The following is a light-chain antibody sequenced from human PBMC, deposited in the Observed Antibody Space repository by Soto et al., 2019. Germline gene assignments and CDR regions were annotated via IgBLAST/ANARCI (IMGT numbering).Light chain of an antibody. CDR3: QQRSRGLT. Sequence: EIILTQSPATLSLSPGERATLSCRASQSVSSYLAWYQQKPGQAPRLLIYDASNRATGIPARFSGSRSGTDFTLTISSLEPEDSAVYYCQQRSRGLTFGGGPKVEI. V-gene: IGKV3-11*01. CDR2: DAS. CDR1: QSVSSY. J-gene: IGKJ4*01.